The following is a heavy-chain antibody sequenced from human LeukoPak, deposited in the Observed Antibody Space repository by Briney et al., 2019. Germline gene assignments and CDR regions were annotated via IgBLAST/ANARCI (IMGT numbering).Heavy chain of an antibody. J-gene: IGHJ4*02. V-gene: IGHV4-59*12. CDR3: ARERTVTGRRPDYFDY. CDR1: GGSISSYY. D-gene: IGHD4-17*01. Sequence: SETLSLTCTVSGGSISSYYWSWIRQPPGKGLEWIGYIYYSGSTNYNPSLKSRVTISVDTSKNQFSLKVNSVTAADTAVYYCARERTVTGRRPDYFDYWGQGTLVTVSS. CDR2: IYYSGST.